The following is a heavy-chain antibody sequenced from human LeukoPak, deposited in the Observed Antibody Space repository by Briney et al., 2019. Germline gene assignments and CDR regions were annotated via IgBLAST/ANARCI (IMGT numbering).Heavy chain of an antibody. V-gene: IGHV3-7*01. CDR3: AGGSGWLIEVY. CDR1: GFTFSTYW. D-gene: IGHD6-19*01. J-gene: IGHJ4*02. Sequence: GGSLRLSCAASGFTFSTYWLSWARQAPGKGLEWVANIKQDGSEEAYVDSVKGRFTISRDNAKNSLYLQMNSLRAEDTAVYYCAGGSGWLIEVYWGQGSLVTVSS. CDR2: IKQDGSEE.